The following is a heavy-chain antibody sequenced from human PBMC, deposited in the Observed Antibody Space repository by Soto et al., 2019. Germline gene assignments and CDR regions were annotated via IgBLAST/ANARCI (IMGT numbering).Heavy chain of an antibody. J-gene: IGHJ2*01. Sequence: SETLSLTCTVSGGSISSGGYYWSWIRQHPGKGLEWIGYIYYSGSTYYNPSLKSRVTISVDTSKNQFSLKLSSVTAADTAVYYCARDRCSSTSCHPYFDLWGRGTLVTVSS. D-gene: IGHD2-2*01. CDR2: IYYSGST. CDR1: GGSISSGGYY. CDR3: ARDRCSSTSCHPYFDL. V-gene: IGHV4-31*03.